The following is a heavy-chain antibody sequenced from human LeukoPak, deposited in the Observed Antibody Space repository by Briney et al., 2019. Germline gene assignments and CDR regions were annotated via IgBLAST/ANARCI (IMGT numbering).Heavy chain of an antibody. J-gene: IGHJ4*02. V-gene: IGHV7-4-1*02. CDR2: INTNTGNP. Sequence: ASVKVSCTASGYTFTSYAMNWVRQAPGQGLEWMGWINTNTGNPTYAQGFTGRFVFSLDTSVSTAYLQISSLKAEDTAVYYCARTTLVATSTTLNNWGQGTLVTVSS. CDR3: ARTTLVATSTTLNN. D-gene: IGHD5-12*01. CDR1: GYTFTSYA.